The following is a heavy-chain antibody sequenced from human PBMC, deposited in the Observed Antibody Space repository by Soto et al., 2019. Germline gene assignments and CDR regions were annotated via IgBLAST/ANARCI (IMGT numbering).Heavy chain of an antibody. CDR1: GFTFSSYG. D-gene: IGHD3-10*01. CDR2: ISYDGSNK. J-gene: IGHJ4*02. CDR3: AKDPVVRGVMLYLFDY. Sequence: QVQLVESGGGVVQPGRSLRLSCAASGFTFSSYGMHWVRQAPGKGLEWVAVISYDGSNKYYADSVKGRFTISRDNSKNTLYLQMNSLIAEDTAVYYCAKDPVVRGVMLYLFDYWGQGTLVTVSS. V-gene: IGHV3-30*18.